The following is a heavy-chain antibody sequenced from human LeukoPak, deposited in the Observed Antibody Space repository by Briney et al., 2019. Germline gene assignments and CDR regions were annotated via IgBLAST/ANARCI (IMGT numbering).Heavy chain of an antibody. CDR3: ARQTGVRLTAVTTMSY. D-gene: IGHD4-17*01. V-gene: IGHV7-4-1*02. J-gene: IGHJ4*02. CDR2: INTDTENP. Sequence: ASVKVSCKASGGTFSSYAISWVRQAPGQGLEWMGWINTDTENPTYAQDFTGRFVFSLDTSVSTAYLQISSLKAEDTAMYYCARQTGVRLTAVTTMSYWGQGTLVTVSS. CDR1: GGTFSSYA.